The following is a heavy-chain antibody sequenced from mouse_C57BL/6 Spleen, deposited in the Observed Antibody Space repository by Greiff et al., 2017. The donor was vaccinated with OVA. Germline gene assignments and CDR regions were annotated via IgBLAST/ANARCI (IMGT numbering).Heavy chain of an antibody. CDR1: GYTFTSYW. CDR3: ARANSFDWYFDD. J-gene: IGHJ1*03. V-gene: IGHV1-69*01. CDR2: IDPSDSYT. Sequence: VQLQQPGAELVMPGASVKLSCKASGYTFTSYWMHWVKQRPGQGLEWIGEIDPSDSYTTYNQKFKGKSTLTVDKSSSTAYMQLSSLTSEVSAVYYEARANSFDWYFDDWGTGTTVTVSS.